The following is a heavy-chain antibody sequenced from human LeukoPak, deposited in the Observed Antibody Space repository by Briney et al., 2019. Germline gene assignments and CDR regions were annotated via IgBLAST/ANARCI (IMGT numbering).Heavy chain of an antibody. CDR2: IYYNGNT. J-gene: IGHJ4*02. CDR3: VRSNYFDY. Sequence: SETLSLTCTVSGGSISPYCWGWIRQPPGKGLEWIGFIYYNGNTNYNPSLKSRVTISVDTSRNQFSLKLRSVTAADTAMYYCVRSNYFDYWGQGTVVTVSS. V-gene: IGHV4-59*01. CDR1: GGSISPYC.